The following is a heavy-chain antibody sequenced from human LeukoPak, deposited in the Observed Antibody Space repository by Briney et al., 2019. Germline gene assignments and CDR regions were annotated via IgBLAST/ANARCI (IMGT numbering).Heavy chain of an antibody. CDR2: IGCGGGST. CDR1: GFTLSHYA. Sequence: GGSLRLSCSMSGFTLSHYAMSWVRQAPGKGLEWVSTIGCGGGSTDYTDSVKGRFTISRDNPKNTLYLQMNSLGAEDTAVYYCAKGHRYCTSGNCNSAVDYWGQGTLVTVSS. D-gene: IGHD2-15*01. J-gene: IGHJ4*02. V-gene: IGHV3-23*01. CDR3: AKGHRYCTSGNCNSAVDY.